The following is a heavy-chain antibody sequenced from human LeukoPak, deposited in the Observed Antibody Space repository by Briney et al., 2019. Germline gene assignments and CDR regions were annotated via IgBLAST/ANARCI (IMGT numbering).Heavy chain of an antibody. J-gene: IGHJ4*02. V-gene: IGHV4-59*01. CDR2: IYYSGST. CDR3: ARDPSGYFNY. CDR1: GGSISSYY. D-gene: IGHD3-22*01. Sequence: SETLSLTCSVSGGSISSYYWSWIRQPPGKRLEWIGYIYYSGSTDYNPSLKSRVTISVDTSKNQFSLKLSSVTAADTAVYYCARDPSGYFNYWGQGTLATVSS.